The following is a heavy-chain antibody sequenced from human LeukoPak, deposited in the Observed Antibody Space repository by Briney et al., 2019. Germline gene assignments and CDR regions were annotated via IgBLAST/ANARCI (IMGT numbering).Heavy chain of an antibody. CDR3: AREHMVRGVIDR. D-gene: IGHD3-10*01. J-gene: IGHJ4*02. Sequence: PSETLSLTCTVSGGSISNYYWSWIRQPAGKRLEWLGRIYSRGSTNYNPSPESRVTVSEDTSKNQFSLKLSSVTAADTAVYYCAREHMVRGVIDRWGQGALVTVSS. CDR1: GGSISNYY. V-gene: IGHV4-4*07. CDR2: IYSRGST.